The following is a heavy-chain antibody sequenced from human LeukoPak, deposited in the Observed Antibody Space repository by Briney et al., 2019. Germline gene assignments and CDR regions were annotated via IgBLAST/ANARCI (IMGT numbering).Heavy chain of an antibody. CDR1: GGSFSGYY. CDR3: ARDNCSGGSCYPGDFHC. J-gene: IGHJ4*02. V-gene: IGHV4-34*01. D-gene: IGHD2-15*01. CDR2: INHSGST. Sequence: SETLSLTCAVYGGSFSGYYWSWIRQPPGKGLEWIGEINHSGSTNYNPSLKSRVTISVDTSKNQLSLKLSSVTAADTAVYYCARDNCSGGSCYPGDFHCWGQGTLVTVSS.